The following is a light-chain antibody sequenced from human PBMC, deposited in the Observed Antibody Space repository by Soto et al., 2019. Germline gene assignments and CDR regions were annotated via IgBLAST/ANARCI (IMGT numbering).Light chain of an antibody. V-gene: IGLV2-11*01. CDR2: DVS. CDR3: CSYAGSYTHYV. J-gene: IGLJ1*01. Sequence: QSALTQRRSVSGSPGQSVTISCTGTSSDVGDYNYVSWYQQHPGKAPKLMIYDVSKRPSGVPDRFSGSKSGNTASLTISGLQAEDEADYYCCSYAGSYTHYVFGTGTKLTVL. CDR1: SSDVGDYNY.